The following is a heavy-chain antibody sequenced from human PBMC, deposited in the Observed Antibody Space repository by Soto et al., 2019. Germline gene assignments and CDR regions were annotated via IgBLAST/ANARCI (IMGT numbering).Heavy chain of an antibody. CDR1: GGSLSTNP. D-gene: IGHD2-15*01. V-gene: IGHV1-69*06. J-gene: IGHJ4*02. Sequence: QVQLVQPGTEVKKPGSSVKVSCKTSGGSLSTNPISWVRQAPGQGLEWMGGTGSGTGPGNHAQKFQGRLTVTADKSTGTVYMELTTRSSEDTAVYYWARRDSGGFFRFFDSWGQGTLVTVSS. CDR2: TGSGTGPG. CDR3: ARRDSGGFFRFFDS.